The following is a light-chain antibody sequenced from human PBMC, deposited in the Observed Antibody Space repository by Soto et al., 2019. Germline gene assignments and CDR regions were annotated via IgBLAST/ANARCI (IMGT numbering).Light chain of an antibody. CDR2: DVS. CDR3: SSYTSSSTYV. J-gene: IGLJ1*01. CDR1: SSDVSFYNS. V-gene: IGLV2-14*01. Sequence: QSVLTQPASVSGSPGQSITISCTGSSSDVSFYNSVSWYQQHPGKAPKLIIYDVSNRPSGVSNRFSGSKSGNTASLTISGLQAEDEADYYCSSYTSSSTYVFGTGTKVTVL.